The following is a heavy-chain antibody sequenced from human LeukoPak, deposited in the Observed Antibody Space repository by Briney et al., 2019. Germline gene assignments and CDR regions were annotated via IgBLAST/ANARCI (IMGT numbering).Heavy chain of an antibody. Sequence: SETLSLTCSVSGGSISRHYWSWIRQPPGKGLEWIGYISYSGSTRYNPSFQSRVTISMEMSKTHFSLKLTSMTAADTAVYYCARLLNNDNSGDPDTFDMWGPGTMVTVSS. V-gene: IGHV4-59*08. CDR1: GGSISRHY. CDR3: ARLLNNDNSGDPDTFDM. D-gene: IGHD3-22*01. CDR2: ISYSGST. J-gene: IGHJ3*02.